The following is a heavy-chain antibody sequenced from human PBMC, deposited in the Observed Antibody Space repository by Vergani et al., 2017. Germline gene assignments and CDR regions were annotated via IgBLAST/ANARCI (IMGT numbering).Heavy chain of an antibody. V-gene: IGHV3-48*01. Sequence: EVQLVESGGGLVQPGGSLRLSCAASGFTFSSYSMNWVRQAPGKGLEWVSYISSSSTIYYADSVKGRFTISRDNAKNSLYLQMNSLRAEDTAVYYCARGGDVVVPAAPFDYWGQGTLVTVSS. J-gene: IGHJ4*02. CDR1: GFTFSSYS. D-gene: IGHD2-2*01. CDR2: ISSSSTI. CDR3: ARGGDVVVPAAPFDY.